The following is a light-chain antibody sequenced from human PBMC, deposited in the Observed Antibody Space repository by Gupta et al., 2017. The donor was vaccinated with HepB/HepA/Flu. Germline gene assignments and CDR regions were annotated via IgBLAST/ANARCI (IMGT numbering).Light chain of an antibody. CDR1: DSVSNY. CDR3: QQRNTWLT. J-gene: IGKJ4*01. Sequence: EIVMTQSPATLSLSRGERATRSCRESDSVSNYLAWYQQKPGQAPSLLIYDATGRAPGIPGRFSGSGCATVFTLTSSRLETEDFAVYYRQQRNTWLTFGGGTKVEMK. CDR2: DAT. V-gene: IGKV3-11*01.